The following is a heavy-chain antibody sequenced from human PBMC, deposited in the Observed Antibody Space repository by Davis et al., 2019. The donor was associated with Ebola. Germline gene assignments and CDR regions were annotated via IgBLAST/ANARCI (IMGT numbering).Heavy chain of an antibody. Sequence: PSETLSLTCTVSGGSISSYYWSWIRQPPGKGLEWIGYIYYSGSTNYNPSLKSRVTISVDTSKNQFSLKLSSVTAADTAVYYCAREVGTSWGGGSYNWFDPWGQGTLVTVSS. J-gene: IGHJ5*02. CDR2: IYYSGST. V-gene: IGHV4-59*12. CDR3: AREVGTSWGGGSYNWFDP. D-gene: IGHD2-15*01. CDR1: GGSISSYY.